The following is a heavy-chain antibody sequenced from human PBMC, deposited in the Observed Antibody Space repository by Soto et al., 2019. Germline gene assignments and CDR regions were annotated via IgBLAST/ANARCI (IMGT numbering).Heavy chain of an antibody. V-gene: IGHV3-53*01. Sequence: GGSLRLSCAASGFSVSANYMNWVRQAPGKGLEWVSCIYSYGSTYYADSVRGRFTFSRDSSKNTVYLQMNSLRAEDTALYYCATPSSSSSFGLDVRGQGTAVTVSS. D-gene: IGHD6-6*01. CDR1: GFSVSANY. CDR2: IYSYGST. CDR3: ATPSSSSSFGLDV. J-gene: IGHJ6*02.